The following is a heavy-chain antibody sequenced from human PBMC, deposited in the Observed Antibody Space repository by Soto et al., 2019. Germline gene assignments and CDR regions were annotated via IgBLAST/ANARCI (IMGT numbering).Heavy chain of an antibody. CDR2: IYHSGST. D-gene: IGHD3-22*01. CDR3: AGSGYYHNSCMDV. V-gene: IGHV4-30-2*01. J-gene: IGHJ6*02. CDR1: GGSISSGGYS. Sequence: QLQLQESGSGLVKPSQTLSLTCAVSGGSISSGGYSWSWIRQPPGKGLEWIGYIYHSGSTYYNPSLKVRVTISVDCANNQSPLKLSSVTAADTAVYYCAGSGYYHNSCMDVWGHGTTVTVSS.